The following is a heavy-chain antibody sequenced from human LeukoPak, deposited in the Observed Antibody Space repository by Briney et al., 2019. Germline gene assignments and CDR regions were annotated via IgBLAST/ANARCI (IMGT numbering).Heavy chain of an antibody. V-gene: IGHV1-46*01. Sequence: ASVEVSWKASGYTFTSYYMHWVRQAPGQGLEWMGIINPSGVTTIYAQKFQGRVTVTRDTSTSTVYMELSSLRSEDTAVYYCARDLGGRSGSLDYWGQGTLATVSS. CDR2: INPSGVTT. CDR3: ARDLGGRSGSLDY. J-gene: IGHJ4*02. CDR1: GYTFTSYY. D-gene: IGHD3-22*01.